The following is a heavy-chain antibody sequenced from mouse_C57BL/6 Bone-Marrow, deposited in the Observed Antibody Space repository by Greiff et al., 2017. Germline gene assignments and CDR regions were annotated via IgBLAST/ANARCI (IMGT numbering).Heavy chain of an antibody. J-gene: IGHJ1*03. Sequence: QVQLKQPGAELVKPGASVKVSCKASGYTFTSYWMHWVKQRPGQGLEWIGRIHPSDSDTNYNQKFKGKATLTVDKSSSTAYMQLSSLTSEDSAVYYCAIGITTVVATWDWYFDVWGTGTTVTVSS. CDR2: IHPSDSDT. V-gene: IGHV1-74*01. CDR3: AIGITTVVATWDWYFDV. D-gene: IGHD1-1*01. CDR1: GYTFTSYW.